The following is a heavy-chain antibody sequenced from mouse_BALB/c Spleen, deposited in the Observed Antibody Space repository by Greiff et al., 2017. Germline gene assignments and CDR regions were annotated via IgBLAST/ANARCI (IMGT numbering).Heavy chain of an antibody. V-gene: IGHV1-80*01. D-gene: IGHD1-1*01. CDR2: IYPGDGDT. J-gene: IGHJ4*01. CDR3: ARWITTYAMDY. CDR1: GYAFSSYW. Sequence: VKLMESGAELVRPGSSVKISCKASGYAFSSYWMNWVKQRPGQGLEWIGQIYPGDGDTNYNGKFKGKATLTADKSSSTAYMQLSSLTSEDSAVYFCARWITTYAMDYWGQGTSVTVSS.